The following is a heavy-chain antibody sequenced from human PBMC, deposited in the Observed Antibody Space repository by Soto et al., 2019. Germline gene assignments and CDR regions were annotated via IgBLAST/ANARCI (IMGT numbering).Heavy chain of an antibody. V-gene: IGHV1-18*01. CDR2: ISTNKGNT. Sequence: QVQLVQSGPEVKKPGASVKVSCKTSGYTFTSYGISWVRQAPGQGLEWMGWISTNKGNTNYAQKFQGRVTMTTDTSTSTGYMELRSLRSDDTAVYYCATPSPAFDYWGQGTLVTVSS. CDR3: ATPSPAFDY. CDR1: GYTFTSYG. J-gene: IGHJ4*02.